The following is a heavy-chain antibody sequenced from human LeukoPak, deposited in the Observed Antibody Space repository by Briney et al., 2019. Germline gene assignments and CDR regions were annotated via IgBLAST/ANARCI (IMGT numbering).Heavy chain of an antibody. J-gene: IGHJ5*02. D-gene: IGHD4-17*01. CDR2: IYRSGPT. Sequence: GGSLRLSCAASGLTVSSNYMSWVRQAPGKGLEWVSVIYRSGPTYYADSVKGRFTISRDNSKNTLYLQMNSLRAEDTAVYYCARDSYVDSEAVRWFDPWGQGTLVTVSS. CDR1: GLTVSSNY. V-gene: IGHV3-66*01. CDR3: ARDSYVDSEAVRWFDP.